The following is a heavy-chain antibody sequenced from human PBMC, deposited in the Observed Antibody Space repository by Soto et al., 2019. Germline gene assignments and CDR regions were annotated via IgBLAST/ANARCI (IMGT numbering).Heavy chain of an antibody. V-gene: IGHV1-69*02. CDR3: TADIVVDY. CDR1: GGTFNSHT. J-gene: IGHJ4*02. Sequence: QVQLVQSGAEVRRPGSSVKVSCKASGGTFNSHTITWVRQAPGQGLEWMGRIIPILRITNYAQKFQDRVTITADKSTNTAFMELSSLTSDDTAVYYCTADIVVDYWGQGTLVTVSS. D-gene: IGHD5-12*01. CDR2: IIPILRIT.